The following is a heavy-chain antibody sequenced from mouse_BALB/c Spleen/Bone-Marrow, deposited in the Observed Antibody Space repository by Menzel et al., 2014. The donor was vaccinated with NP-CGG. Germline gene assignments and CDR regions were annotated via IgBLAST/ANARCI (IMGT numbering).Heavy chain of an antibody. D-gene: IGHD3-2*01. Sequence: EVQLQQSGAELVKPGASVKLSCTASDFNIKDTYMHRVKQRPEQGLEWIGRIDPANGNTKYDPKFQGKATITADTSSNTAYLQLSSLTSEDTAVYYCATDSSGYLDHWGQGTTLTVSS. J-gene: IGHJ2*01. V-gene: IGHV14-3*02. CDR1: DFNIKDTY. CDR2: IDPANGNT. CDR3: ATDSSGYLDH.